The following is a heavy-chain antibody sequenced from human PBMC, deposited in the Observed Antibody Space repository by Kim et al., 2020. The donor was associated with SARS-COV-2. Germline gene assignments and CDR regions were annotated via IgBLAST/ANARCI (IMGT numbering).Heavy chain of an antibody. Sequence: SVKVSCKASGGTFSSYAISWVRQAPGQGLEWMGGIIPIFGTANYAQKFQGRVTITADESTSTAYMELSSLRSEDTAVYYCARGTWEQWLGTDAFDIWRQGTMVTVSS. CDR3: ARGTWEQWLGTDAFDI. J-gene: IGHJ3*02. CDR2: IIPIFGTA. V-gene: IGHV1-69*13. CDR1: GGTFSSYA. D-gene: IGHD6-19*01.